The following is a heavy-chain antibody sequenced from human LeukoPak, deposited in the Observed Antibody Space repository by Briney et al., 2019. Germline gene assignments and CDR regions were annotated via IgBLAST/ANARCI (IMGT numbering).Heavy chain of an antibody. D-gene: IGHD5-12*01. CDR3: ARARGGYDFYYFDY. V-gene: IGHV4-34*01. Sequence: SETLSLTCAVHGGSFSGYYWSWIRQPPGKGLEWIGEINHSGSTNYNPSLKSRVTISVDTSKNQVSLKLTSVTAADTAVYYCARARGGYDFYYFDYWGQGTLVIVSS. J-gene: IGHJ4*02. CDR2: INHSGST. CDR1: GGSFSGYY.